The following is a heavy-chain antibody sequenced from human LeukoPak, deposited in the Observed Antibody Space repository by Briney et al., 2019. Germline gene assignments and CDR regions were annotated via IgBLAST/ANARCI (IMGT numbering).Heavy chain of an antibody. CDR1: GFTFTSYY. Sequence: PGGSLRLSCAASGFTFTSYYMHWVRQAPGQGLEWMGIINPSGGSTSYAQKFQGRVTMTRDTSTSTVYMELSSLRSEDTAVYYCAEGTGFDPCGQGTLVTVSS. CDR3: AEGTGFDP. V-gene: IGHV1-46*01. J-gene: IGHJ5*02. CDR2: INPSGGST.